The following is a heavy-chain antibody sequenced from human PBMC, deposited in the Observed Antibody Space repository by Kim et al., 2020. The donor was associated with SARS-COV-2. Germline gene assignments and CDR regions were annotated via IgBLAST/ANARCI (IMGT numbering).Heavy chain of an antibody. V-gene: IGHV3-7*03. J-gene: IGHJ4*02. Sequence: YYVDSVRGRFTISRDNAQNSVFLQMNSLSDDDTAVYYCVRDLVWSGCQNDYWGQGTLVTVSS. D-gene: IGHD3-3*01. CDR3: VRDLVWSGCQNDY.